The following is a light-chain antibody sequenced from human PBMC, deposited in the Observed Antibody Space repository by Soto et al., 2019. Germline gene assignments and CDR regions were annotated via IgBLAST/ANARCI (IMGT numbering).Light chain of an antibody. V-gene: IGLV2-8*01. J-gene: IGLJ2*01. CDR1: STDVGEYNY. CDR3: SSFVGAPVI. CDR2: EVN. Sequence: SALTQPPSASGSPGQSVTIPCAGTSTDVGEYNYVSWYQQHPGKVPKLIIFEVNKRPSGVPDRFSGSKSGDTASLTVSGLQAEDEADYYCSSFVGAPVIFGGGTKFTVL.